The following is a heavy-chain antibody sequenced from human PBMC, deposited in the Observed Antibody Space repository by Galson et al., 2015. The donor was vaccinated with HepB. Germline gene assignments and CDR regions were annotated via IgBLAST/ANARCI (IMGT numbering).Heavy chain of an antibody. D-gene: IGHD6-13*01. J-gene: IGHJ4*02. CDR1: GFTFSSYG. CDR3: AKEEDSSSWSLDY. Sequence: SLRLSCAASGFTFSSYGMHWVRQAPGKGLEWVAVISYDGSNKYYADSVKGRFTISRDNSKNTLYLQMNSLRAEDTAVYYCAKEEDSSSWSLDYWGQGTLVTVSS. V-gene: IGHV3-30*18. CDR2: ISYDGSNK.